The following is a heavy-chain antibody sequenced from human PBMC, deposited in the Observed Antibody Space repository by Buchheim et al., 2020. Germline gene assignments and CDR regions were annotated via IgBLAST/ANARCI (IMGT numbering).Heavy chain of an antibody. J-gene: IGHJ5*02. Sequence: QVQLVQSGAEVKKPGASVKVSGKASGYTFTSYYMHWVRQAPGQGLEWMGIINPSGGSTSYAQKFQGRVTMTRDTSTSTVYMELSSLRSEDTAVYYCARDVGQQLGSGWWFDPWGQGTL. CDR1: GYTFTSYY. CDR2: INPSGGST. D-gene: IGHD6-13*01. V-gene: IGHV1-46*01. CDR3: ARDVGQQLGSGWWFDP.